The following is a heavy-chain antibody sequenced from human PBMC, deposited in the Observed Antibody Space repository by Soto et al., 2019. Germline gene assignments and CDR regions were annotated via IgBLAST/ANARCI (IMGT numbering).Heavy chain of an antibody. D-gene: IGHD6-13*01. V-gene: IGHV4-31*03. Sequence: SETLSLTCTVSGGSISSGGYYWRWIRQHPGKGLEWIGYIYYSGSTYYNPSLKSRVTISVDTSKNQFSLKLSSVTAADTAVYYCARVLSSSWSLAFDIWGQGTMVTVSS. J-gene: IGHJ3*02. CDR3: ARVLSSSWSLAFDI. CDR1: GGSISSGGYY. CDR2: IYYSGST.